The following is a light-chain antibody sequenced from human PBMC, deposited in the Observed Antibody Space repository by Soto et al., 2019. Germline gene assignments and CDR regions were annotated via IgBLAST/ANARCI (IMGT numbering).Light chain of an antibody. CDR2: GAS. CDR1: QSVSSS. Sequence: EIGLTQSPSTLSLSPGERATLFCRASQSVSSSLAWYQQKPGQAPRLLIYGASTRATGIPVRFSGSGSGTEFTLTISSLQSEDFAVYYCQHYNNWIASFGGGTKVDIK. CDR3: QHYNNWIAS. J-gene: IGKJ4*01. V-gene: IGKV3-15*01.